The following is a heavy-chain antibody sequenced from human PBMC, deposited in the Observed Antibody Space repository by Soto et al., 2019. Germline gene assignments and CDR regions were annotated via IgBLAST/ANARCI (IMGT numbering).Heavy chain of an antibody. D-gene: IGHD3-10*01. CDR3: ARMNGSGSYYNPSYYYYYGMDV. J-gene: IGHJ6*02. CDR1: GYSFTSYW. V-gene: IGHV5-51*01. CDR2: IYPGDSDT. Sequence: GESLEISLKGSGYSFTSYWIGWVRQMPGKGLEWMGIIYPGDSDTRCSPSFQGQVTISADKSISTAYLQWSSLKASDTAMYYCARMNGSGSYYNPSYYYYYGMDVWGQGTTVTVSS.